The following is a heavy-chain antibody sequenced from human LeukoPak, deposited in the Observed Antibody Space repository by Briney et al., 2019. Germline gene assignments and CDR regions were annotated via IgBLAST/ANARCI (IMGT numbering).Heavy chain of an antibody. CDR3: ASGYSHRRFFDY. D-gene: IGHD3-22*01. J-gene: IGHJ4*02. V-gene: IGHV4-39*01. CDR2: FYYSGST. CDR1: GGSISSSSYY. Sequence: SETLSLTCTVSGGSISSSSYYWGWIRQPPGKGLEWIGNFYYSGSTYYNPSLKSRVTISVDTSKNQFSLKLSSVTAADTAVYYCASGYSHRRFFDYWGQGTLVTVSS.